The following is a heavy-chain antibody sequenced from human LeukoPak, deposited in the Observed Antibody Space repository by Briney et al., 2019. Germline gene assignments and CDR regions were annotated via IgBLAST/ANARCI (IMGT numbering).Heavy chain of an antibody. CDR2: ISSSDSTI. V-gene: IGHV3-48*04. CDR3: TGETYYFDY. CDR1: GFTFSSYS. D-gene: IGHD3-10*01. Sequence: PGGSLRLSCAASGFTFSSYSMSWVRQAPGKGLEWVSYISSSDSTIYYADSVKGRFTISRDNAKNSLYLQMNSLRAEDTAVYYCTGETYYFDYWGQGALVTVSS. J-gene: IGHJ4*02.